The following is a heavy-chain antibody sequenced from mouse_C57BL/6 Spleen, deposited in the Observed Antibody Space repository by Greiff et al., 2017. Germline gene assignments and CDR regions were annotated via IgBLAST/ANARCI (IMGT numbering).Heavy chain of an antibody. CDR1: GYTFTDYE. J-gene: IGHJ1*03. V-gene: IGHV1-15*01. Sequence: QVQLQQSGAELVRPGASVTLSCKASGYTFTDYEMHWVKQPPVHGLEWIGAIDPETGGTAYNQKFKGKSILTADKSSSTAYMELRSLTSEDSAVYYCSQKSYWYFDVWGTGTTVTVSS. CDR3: SQKSYWYFDV. CDR2: IDPETGGT.